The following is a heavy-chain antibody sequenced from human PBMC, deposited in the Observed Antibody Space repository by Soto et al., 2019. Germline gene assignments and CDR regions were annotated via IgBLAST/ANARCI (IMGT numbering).Heavy chain of an antibody. CDR2: ISYDGSNK. D-gene: IGHD6-19*01. Sequence: QVQLVESGGGVVQPGRSLRLSCAASGFTFSSYGMHWVRQAPGKGLEWVAVISYDGSNKYYADSVKGRFTISRDNSKNTLYLQMNSLRAEDTAVYYSAKEIRGGSSFYPVAGNFDYWGQGTLVTVSS. J-gene: IGHJ4*02. V-gene: IGHV3-30*18. CDR3: AKEIRGGSSFYPVAGNFDY. CDR1: GFTFSSYG.